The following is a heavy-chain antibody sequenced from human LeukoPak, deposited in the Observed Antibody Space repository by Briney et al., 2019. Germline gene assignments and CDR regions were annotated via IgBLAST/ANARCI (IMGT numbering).Heavy chain of an antibody. CDR1: GYTFTSYD. CDR2: MNPNSGNT. CDR3: ARVPSRPLRFLESLLPHYFDY. V-gene: IGHV1-8*01. D-gene: IGHD3-3*01. J-gene: IGHJ4*02. Sequence: ASVKVSCMASGYTFTSYDINWVRQATGQGLEWMGWMNPNSGNTGYAQKFQGRVTMTRNTSISTAYMELSSLRSEDTAVYYCARVPSRPLRFLESLLPHYFDYWGQGTLVTVSS.